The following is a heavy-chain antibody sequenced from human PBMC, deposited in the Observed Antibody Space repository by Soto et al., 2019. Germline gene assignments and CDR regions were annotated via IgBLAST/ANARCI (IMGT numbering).Heavy chain of an antibody. D-gene: IGHD4-17*01. Sequence: RTLSRTCGLSGNSVFYNRAAWNWIRQSQSTGLEWLGRTYYRSKLYNDSAVSLESRITINPDTSKNQFSLQLKSVTPEETAVYYCARERYGDYVIGAFDIWGQGTMVT. CDR1: GNSVFYNRAA. CDR3: ARERYGDYVIGAFDI. J-gene: IGHJ3*02. V-gene: IGHV6-1*01. CDR2: TYYRSKLYN.